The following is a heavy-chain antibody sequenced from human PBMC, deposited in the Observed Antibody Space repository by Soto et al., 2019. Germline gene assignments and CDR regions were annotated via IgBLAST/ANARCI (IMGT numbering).Heavy chain of an antibody. V-gene: IGHV4-39*01. CDR3: ARAAPRYCCGGSCYTGRYY. Sequence: PSETLSLTCTVSGGSISSSSYYWGWIRQPPGKGLEWIGSIYYSGSTYYNPSLKSRVTISVDTSKNQFSLKLSSVTAADTAVYYCARAAPRYCCGGSCYTGRYYWGQGTLVTVSS. J-gene: IGHJ4*02. CDR2: IYYSGST. CDR1: GGSISSSSYY. D-gene: IGHD2-15*01.